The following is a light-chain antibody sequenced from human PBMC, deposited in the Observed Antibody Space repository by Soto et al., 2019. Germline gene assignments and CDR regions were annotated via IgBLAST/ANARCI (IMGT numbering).Light chain of an antibody. J-gene: IGKJ1*01. CDR3: QQSYSMPRT. CDR1: QSISNY. V-gene: IGKV1-39*01. Sequence: IQMPQSPSSLSASVGDRVTITCRASQSISNYLNWYQQKPGKAPKLLIYAASSLQSGVPSRFSGSGSGTDFTLTISSLQPEDFATYSCQQSYSMPRTFGQGTKVDI. CDR2: AAS.